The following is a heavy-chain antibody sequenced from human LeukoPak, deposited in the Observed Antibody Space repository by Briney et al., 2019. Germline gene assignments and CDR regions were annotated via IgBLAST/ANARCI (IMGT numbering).Heavy chain of an antibody. CDR3: ARATSSSGYYYYYMDV. CDR2: ITWNGGST. Sequence: GGSLRLSCAASGFTFDDYGMSWVRQAPGKGLEWVSGITWNGGSTSYADSVQGRFTISRDNAKNSLYLQMHSLRDEDTALYYCARATSSSGYYYYYMDVWGKGTTVTVSS. J-gene: IGHJ6*03. V-gene: IGHV3-20*04. D-gene: IGHD6-6*01. CDR1: GFTFDDYG.